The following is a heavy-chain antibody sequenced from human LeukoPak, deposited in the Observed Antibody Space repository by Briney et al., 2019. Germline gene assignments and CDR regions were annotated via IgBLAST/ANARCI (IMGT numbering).Heavy chain of an antibody. V-gene: IGHV4-34*01. J-gene: IGHJ4*02. CDR1: GGSFSGYY. CDR3: VGGSGGSYFGY. CDR2: INHSGST. Sequence: PSETLSLTCAVYGGSFSGYYWSWIRQTPGKGLEWIGEINHSGSTNYNPSLKSRVTISVDTSKNQFSLKLSSVTAADTAVYYCVGGSGGSYFGYWGQGTLVTVSS. D-gene: IGHD1-26*01.